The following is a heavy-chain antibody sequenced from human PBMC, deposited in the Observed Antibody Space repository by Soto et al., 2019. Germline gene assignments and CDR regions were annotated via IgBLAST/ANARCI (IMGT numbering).Heavy chain of an antibody. CDR3: GRVVVAATAHFDY. Sequence: QVQLQESGPGLVKPSQTLSLTCTVSGGSISSGGYYWSWIRQHPGKGLEWIGYIYYSGSTYYNPSLKSRVTISVDTSKSQFSLKLSSVTAADTAVYYCGRVVVAATAHFDYWGQGTLVTVSS. CDR2: IYYSGST. CDR1: GGSISSGGYY. J-gene: IGHJ4*02. V-gene: IGHV4-31*03. D-gene: IGHD2-15*01.